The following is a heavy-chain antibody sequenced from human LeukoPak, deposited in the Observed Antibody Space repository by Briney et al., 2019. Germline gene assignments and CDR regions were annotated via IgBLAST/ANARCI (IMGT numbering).Heavy chain of an antibody. CDR3: AKIWAGPYYFDY. CDR1: GFTFSSYG. V-gene: IGHV3-23*01. Sequence: GGSLRLSCAASGFTFSSYGMSWVRQAPRKGLEWVSAISGSGGSTYYADSVKGRFTISRDKSKNTLYLQMNSLRAEDTAVYYCAKIWAGPYYFDYWGQGTLVTVSS. CDR2: ISGSGGST. D-gene: IGHD6-19*01. J-gene: IGHJ4*02.